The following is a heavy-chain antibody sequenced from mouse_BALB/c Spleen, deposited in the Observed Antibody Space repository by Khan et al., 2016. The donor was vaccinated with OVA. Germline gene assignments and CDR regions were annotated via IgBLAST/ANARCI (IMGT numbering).Heavy chain of an antibody. CDR3: ARELRLGGFAY. D-gene: IGHD1-2*01. J-gene: IGHJ3*01. Sequence: QVQLKESGPGLVAPSQSLSITCTVSGFSLTDFGINWVRQPPGKGLEWLGMIRGDGSTDYNSALKSRLSVSKDNAKSQFFLKMNSLQTDDTARYYCARELRLGGFAYWGQGTLVTVSA. CDR2: IRGDGST. V-gene: IGHV2-6-7*01. CDR1: GFSLTDFG.